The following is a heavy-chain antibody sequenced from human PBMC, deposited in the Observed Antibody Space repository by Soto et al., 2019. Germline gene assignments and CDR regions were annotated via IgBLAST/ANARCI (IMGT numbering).Heavy chain of an antibody. CDR3: ARDGTYCDFDY. Sequence: QVQLVESGGGVVQPGRSLRLSCAASGFTFSSYGMHWVRQAPGKGLEWVAVIGYDGSNKYYADSVKGRFTISRDNSKNTLYLQMNSLRAEDTAVYYCARDGTYCDFDYWGQGTLVTVSS. J-gene: IGHJ4*02. D-gene: IGHD1-26*01. CDR2: IGYDGSNK. CDR1: GFTFSSYG. V-gene: IGHV3-33*01.